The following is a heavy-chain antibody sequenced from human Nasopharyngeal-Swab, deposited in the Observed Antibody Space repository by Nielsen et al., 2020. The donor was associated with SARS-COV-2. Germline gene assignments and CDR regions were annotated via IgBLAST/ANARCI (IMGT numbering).Heavy chain of an antibody. V-gene: IGHV4-34*01. Sequence: WIRQPPGKGLEWIGEINHSGSTNYNPSLKSRVTISVDTSKNQFSLKLSSVTAADTAVYYCARRDPVVVVAALGIRLYDSTKFDPWGQGTLVTASS. J-gene: IGHJ5*02. CDR3: ARRDPVVVVAALGIRLYDSTKFDP. CDR2: INHSGST. D-gene: IGHD2-15*01.